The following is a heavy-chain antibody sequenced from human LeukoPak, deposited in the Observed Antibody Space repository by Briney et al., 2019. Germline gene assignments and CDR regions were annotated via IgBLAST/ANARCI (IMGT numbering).Heavy chain of an antibody. CDR3: SLSGDNDAFDI. CDR2: MSVITGRT. D-gene: IGHD3-10*01. CDR1: GFIFSSYA. J-gene: IGHJ3*02. V-gene: IGHV3-64*04. Sequence: GGSLRLSCSASGFIFSSYAMHWVRQAPGKRLEYVSAMSVITGRTFYADSVEGRFTISRDNSKNTLYLQMNSLRAEDTAVYYCSLSGDNDAFDIWGQGTKVTVSS.